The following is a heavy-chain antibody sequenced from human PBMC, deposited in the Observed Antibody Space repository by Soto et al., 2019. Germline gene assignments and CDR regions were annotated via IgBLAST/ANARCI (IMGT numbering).Heavy chain of an antibody. Sequence: SETLSLTCTVSGGTINTFYWSWVRKPAGKGLEWIGRIFSSGSTSFNPSLESRVAMSVDTSKNHFSLNLSSVTAADMAVYYCAREGSYSAYNFAHGIQLWSFDFWGQGALVTVSS. CDR2: IFSSGST. CDR1: GGTINTFY. V-gene: IGHV4-4*07. D-gene: IGHD5-12*01. CDR3: AREGSYSAYNFAHGIQLWSFDF. J-gene: IGHJ4*02.